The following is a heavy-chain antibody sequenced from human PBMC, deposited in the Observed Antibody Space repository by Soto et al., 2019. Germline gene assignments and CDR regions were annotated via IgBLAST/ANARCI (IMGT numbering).Heavy chain of an antibody. D-gene: IGHD5-12*01. CDR1: GYRFTNNW. Sequence: EVQLVQSGAEVKKPGESLKISCKGAGYRFTNNWIGWVRQMPGKGLEWIGIISTSDSNIKYSPSFQCQVTISADKSISTAYLQGRSLKASDTAMYYCARGVGYAAGGFDYWGQGTLVTASS. CDR2: ISTSDSNI. V-gene: IGHV5-51*03. J-gene: IGHJ4*02. CDR3: ARGVGYAAGGFDY.